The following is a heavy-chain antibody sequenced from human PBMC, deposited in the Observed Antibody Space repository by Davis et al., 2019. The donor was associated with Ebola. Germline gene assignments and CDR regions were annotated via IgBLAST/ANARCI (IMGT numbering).Heavy chain of an antibody. CDR3: ARLDCTSASCYTGNFYYYYGADV. CDR2: ISGSGATT. CDR1: GFTFSNYA. V-gene: IGHV3-23*01. Sequence: PGGSLRLSCAASGFTFSNYAMSWVRQAPGKGLEWVSGISGSGATTYYADSVKGRFTISRDNSKNTLYLQMSSLRAEDTALYYCARLDCTSASCYTGNFYYYYGADVWGQGTTVTVSS. D-gene: IGHD2-2*02. J-gene: IGHJ6*02.